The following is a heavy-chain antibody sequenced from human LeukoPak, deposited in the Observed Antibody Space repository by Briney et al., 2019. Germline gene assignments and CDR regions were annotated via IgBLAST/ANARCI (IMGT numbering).Heavy chain of an antibody. CDR3: ARDNGARLGPLYYMAV. Sequence: GGSLRLSCAASGFTFSSYGMHWVRQAPGKGLEWVAVIWYDGSNKYYADSVKGRFTISRDNSKNTLYLQMNSLRAEDTAVYYCARDNGARLGPLYYMAVWGKGTTVTVSS. V-gene: IGHV3-33*01. CDR2: IWYDGSNK. J-gene: IGHJ6*03. D-gene: IGHD3-10*01. CDR1: GFTFSSYG.